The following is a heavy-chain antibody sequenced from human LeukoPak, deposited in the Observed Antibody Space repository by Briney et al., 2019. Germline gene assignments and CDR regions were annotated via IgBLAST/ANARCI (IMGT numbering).Heavy chain of an antibody. CDR3: AKSAGPGDY. CDR1: GFTVSSYG. Sequence: PGGSLRLSCAASGFTVSSYGMHWVRQAPGKGLEWVAVISYDGSNKYYADSVKGRFTISRDNSKNTLYLQMNSLRAEDTAVYYCAKSAGPGDYWGQGTLVTVSS. CDR2: ISYDGSNK. D-gene: IGHD6-13*01. J-gene: IGHJ4*02. V-gene: IGHV3-30*18.